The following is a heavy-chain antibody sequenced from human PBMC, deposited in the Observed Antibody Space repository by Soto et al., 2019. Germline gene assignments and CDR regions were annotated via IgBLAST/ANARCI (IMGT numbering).Heavy chain of an antibody. CDR3: ATDVVSYYDILSGFDP. V-gene: IGHV1-24*01. CDR1: GYTLTELS. D-gene: IGHD3-9*01. Sequence: ASVKASCKVSGYTLTELSMHWVRQSHGKGLEWMGGFDPEDGETIYAQKFQGRVTMTEDTSTDTAYMELSSLRSEDTAVYYCATDVVSYYDILSGFDPWGQGTLVTVSS. J-gene: IGHJ5*02. CDR2: FDPEDGET.